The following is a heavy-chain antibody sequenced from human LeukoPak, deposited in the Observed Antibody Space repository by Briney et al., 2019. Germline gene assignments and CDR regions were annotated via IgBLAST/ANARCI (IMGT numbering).Heavy chain of an antibody. CDR1: RYTFTGYY. CDR2: IIPILGIA. CDR3: ARDVQYGSGSYYNPNRTS. J-gene: IGHJ5*02. Sequence: ASVKVSCKASRYTFTGYYMQWVRQAPGQGLEWMGMIIPILGIANYAQKFQGRVTITADKSPSTTYIDLSSQSSEDTAVYYCARDVQYGSGSYYNPNRTSWGQGTLVTVSS. D-gene: IGHD3-10*01. V-gene: IGHV1-69*04.